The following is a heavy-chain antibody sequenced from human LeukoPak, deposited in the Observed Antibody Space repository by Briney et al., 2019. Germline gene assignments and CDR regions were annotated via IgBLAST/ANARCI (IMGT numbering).Heavy chain of an antibody. D-gene: IGHD6-19*01. Sequence: GRSPTLSCTASGFTFGDYAMSWVRQAPGKGLEWVGFIRSKAYGGTTEYSASVKGRFTISRDDSKSIVYQQMNSLKTEDTAVYYCTRVYSSGWYRIIDYWGQGTLVTGSS. CDR2: IRSKAYGGTT. CDR1: GFTFGDYA. CDR3: TRVYSSGWYRIIDY. V-gene: IGHV3-49*04. J-gene: IGHJ4*02.